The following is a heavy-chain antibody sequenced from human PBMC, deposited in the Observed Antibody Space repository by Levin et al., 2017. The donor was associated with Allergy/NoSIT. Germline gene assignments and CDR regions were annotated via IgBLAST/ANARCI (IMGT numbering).Heavy chain of an antibody. D-gene: IGHD6-19*01. CDR3: AADSSGWYDGMDG. V-gene: IGHV1-58*01. J-gene: IGHJ6*02. CDR1: GFTFTSSA. Sequence: ASVKVSCKASGFTFTSSAVQWVRQARGQRLEWIGWIVVGSGNTNYAQKFQERVTITRDMSTSTAYMELSSLRSEDTAVYYCAADSSGWYDGMDGWGQGTTVTVSS. CDR2: IVVGSGNT.